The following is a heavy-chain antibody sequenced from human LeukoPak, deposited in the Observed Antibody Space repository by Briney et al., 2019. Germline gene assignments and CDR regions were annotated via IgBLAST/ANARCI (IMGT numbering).Heavy chain of an antibody. Sequence: GGSLRLSCSASGFTFSTYWMSWVRQAPGKGLEWVANIKEDGSEKYYVDSVKGRFTISRGNAKNSLYLQMNSLRAEDTAVYYCARGATAFDYWGQGTLVTVSS. CDR2: IKEDGSEK. V-gene: IGHV3-7*01. D-gene: IGHD1-26*01. J-gene: IGHJ4*02. CDR3: ARGATAFDY. CDR1: GFTFSTYW.